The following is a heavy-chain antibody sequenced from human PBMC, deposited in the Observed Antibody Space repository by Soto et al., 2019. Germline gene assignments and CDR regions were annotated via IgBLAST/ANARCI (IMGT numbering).Heavy chain of an antibody. D-gene: IGHD3-10*01. Sequence: PGESLKISCKASGYDFTTYWIGWVRQMPGKGLEWMGIIYPGDSDTRYSPSFQGQVTISADRPISAAYLQWSSLKASDTAMYYCARPYYYGSGVTRPDYYYYYGMDVWGQGTTVTVSS. J-gene: IGHJ6*02. CDR2: IYPGDSDT. CDR3: ARPYYYGSGVTRPDYYYYYGMDV. CDR1: GYDFTTYW. V-gene: IGHV5-51*01.